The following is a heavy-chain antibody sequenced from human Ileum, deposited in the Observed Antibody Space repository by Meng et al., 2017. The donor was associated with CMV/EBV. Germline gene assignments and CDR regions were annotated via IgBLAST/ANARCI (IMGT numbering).Heavy chain of an antibody. CDR3: ASLGGDTAMVAWSYYYYYGMDV. V-gene: IGHV3-30*04. Sequence: GGSLRLSCAASGFTFSSYAMHWVRQAPGKGLEGVAVISYDGSNKYYADSVKGRFTISRDNSKNTLYLQMNSLRAEDTAVYYCASLGGDTAMVAWSYYYYYGMDVWGQGTTVTVSS. J-gene: IGHJ6*02. CDR1: GFTFSSYA. D-gene: IGHD5-18*01. CDR2: ISYDGSNK.